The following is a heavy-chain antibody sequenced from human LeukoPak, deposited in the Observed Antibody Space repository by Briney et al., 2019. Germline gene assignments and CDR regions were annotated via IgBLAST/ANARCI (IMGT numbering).Heavy chain of an antibody. CDR3: ARDHAYRADY. V-gene: IGHV3-7*01. Sequence: GGSLRLTCAASGFTLSNDWMCWVRQAPGKGLEWVANINQDESKKYYADSVKGRFTISRDNAKNSLYLQMSSLTAEDTAIYYCARDHAYRADYWGQGTLVTVSS. D-gene: IGHD2-2*01. CDR2: INQDESKK. J-gene: IGHJ4*02. CDR1: GFTLSNDW.